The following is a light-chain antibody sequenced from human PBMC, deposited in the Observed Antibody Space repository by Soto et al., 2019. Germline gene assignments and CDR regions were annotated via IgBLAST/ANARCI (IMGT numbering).Light chain of an antibody. J-gene: IGKJ4*01. CDR1: ESISIN. V-gene: IGKV3-15*01. CDR3: LRYNYWPLI. Sequence: MVMTQSPATLSVSPGESATLSCRASESISINLAWYQQKPGQAPRLLIYGASTRATGIPARFSGSGFGTEFTLTISSLQSEDFEVYYCLRYNYWPLIFGGGTKVDIK. CDR2: GAS.